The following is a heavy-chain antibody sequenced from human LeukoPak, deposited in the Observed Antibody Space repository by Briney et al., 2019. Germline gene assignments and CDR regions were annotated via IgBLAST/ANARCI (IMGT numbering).Heavy chain of an antibody. CDR3: AKDVGKWESLHFSDY. Sequence: GGSLRLSCLTSGFTFSTNAMSWVRQAPGKGLEWISGISGSGASTYYADSVTGRFTISRDNSRNTQYLQMNSLRGDDTAVYYCAKDVGKWESLHFSDYWGQGTLVTVSS. V-gene: IGHV3-23*01. J-gene: IGHJ4*02. CDR1: GFTFSTNA. D-gene: IGHD1-26*01. CDR2: ISGSGAST.